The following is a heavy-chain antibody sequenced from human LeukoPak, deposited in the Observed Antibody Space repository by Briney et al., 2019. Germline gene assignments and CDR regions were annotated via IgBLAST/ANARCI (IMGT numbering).Heavy chain of an antibody. CDR2: ISAYNGNT. Sequence: ASVKVSCKASGYSFTNYGISWVRQAHGQGLEWMGWISAYNGNTHYAQKLQGRVTMTTDTSTSTAYMELRSLRSDDTAVYYCARDARYCSAGSCYSWDRAFFDREDYWGQGTLVTVSS. V-gene: IGHV1-18*01. J-gene: IGHJ4*02. CDR3: ARDARYCSAGSCYSWDRAFFDREDY. CDR1: GYSFTNYG. D-gene: IGHD2-15*01.